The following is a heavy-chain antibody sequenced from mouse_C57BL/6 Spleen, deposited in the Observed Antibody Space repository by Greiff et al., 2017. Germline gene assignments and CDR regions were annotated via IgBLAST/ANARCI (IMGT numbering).Heavy chain of an antibody. J-gene: IGHJ1*03. V-gene: IGHV7-1*01. CDR3: ARDARTGPYWYFDV. D-gene: IGHD4-1*01. CDR2: SRNKANDYTT. Sequence: DVMLVESGGGLVQSGRSLRLSCATSGFTFSDFYMEWVRQAPGKGLEWIAASRNKANDYTTEYSASVKGRFIVSRDTSQSILYLQMNALRAEDTAIYYCARDARTGPYWYFDVWGTGTTVTVSS. CDR1: GFTFSDFY.